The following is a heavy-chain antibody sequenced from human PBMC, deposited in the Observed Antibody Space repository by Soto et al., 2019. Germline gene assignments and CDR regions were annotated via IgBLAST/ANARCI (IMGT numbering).Heavy chain of an antibody. CDR3: ARSKHDFWSGYYIYY. V-gene: IGHV1-18*01. D-gene: IGHD3-3*01. Sequence: ASVKGSCKASGYTFTSDGISWVRQAPGQGLEWMGWISAYNGNTNYAQKLQGRVTMTTDTSTSTAYMELRSLRSDDTAVYYCARSKHDFWSGYYIYYWGQGTLVTVSS. J-gene: IGHJ4*02. CDR1: GYTFTSDG. CDR2: ISAYNGNT.